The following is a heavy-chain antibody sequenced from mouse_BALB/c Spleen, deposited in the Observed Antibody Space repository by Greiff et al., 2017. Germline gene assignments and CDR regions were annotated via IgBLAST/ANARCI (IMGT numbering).Heavy chain of an antibody. D-gene: IGHD2-3*01. J-gene: IGHJ2*01. CDR2: ISSGGSYT. CDR1: GFTFSSYA. CDR3: ARGSYDLYYFDY. Sequence: EVKLMESGGGLVKPGGSLKLSCAASGFTFSSYAMSWVRQSPEKRLEWVAEISSGGSYTYYPDTVTGRFTISRDNAKNTLYLEMSSLRSEDTAMYYCARGSYDLYYFDYWGQGTTLTVSS. V-gene: IGHV5-9-4*01.